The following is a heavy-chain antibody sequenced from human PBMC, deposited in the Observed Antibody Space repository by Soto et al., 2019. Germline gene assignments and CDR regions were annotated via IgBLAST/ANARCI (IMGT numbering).Heavy chain of an antibody. Sequence: QVQLQQSGPGLVKPSQTLSLTCNISGDSVSSNSASWMWIRQSPSRGLEWLGRTYYRSKWYSEYADSVKSRITVNADTSKNQFFLHLNSVTSEDTAVYFCARDGGYVGWIDPWGQGTLVTVSS. CDR1: GDSVSSNSAS. V-gene: IGHV6-1*01. CDR3: ARDGGYVGWIDP. CDR2: TYYRSKWYS. D-gene: IGHD2-2*01. J-gene: IGHJ5*02.